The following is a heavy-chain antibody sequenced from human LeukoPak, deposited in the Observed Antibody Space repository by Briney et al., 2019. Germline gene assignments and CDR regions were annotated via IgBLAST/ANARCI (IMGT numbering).Heavy chain of an antibody. J-gene: IGHJ4*02. CDR3: ARNNYYDSSGYSF. Sequence: KAGGSLRLSCAASGFTFSSYSMNWVRQAPGKGLEWVSSISSSSSYIYYADSVKGRFTISRDNAKNSLYLQMNSLRVEDTAVYYCARNNYYDSSGYSFRGQGTLVTVSS. V-gene: IGHV3-21*01. CDR2: ISSSSSYI. D-gene: IGHD3-22*01. CDR1: GFTFSSYS.